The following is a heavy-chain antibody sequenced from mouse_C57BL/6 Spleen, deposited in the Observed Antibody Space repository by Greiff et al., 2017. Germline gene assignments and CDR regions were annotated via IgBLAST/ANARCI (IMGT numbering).Heavy chain of an antibody. V-gene: IGHV5-15*01. CDR2: ISNLAYSI. J-gene: IGHJ3*01. CDR1: GFTFSDYG. Sequence: DVMLVESGGGLVQPGGSLKLSCAASGFTFSDYGMAWVRQAPRKGPEWVAFISNLAYSIYYADTVTGRFTISRENAKNTLYLEMSSLRSEDTAMYYCARTGTGFAYWGQGTLGTVSA. CDR3: ARTGTGFAY. D-gene: IGHD4-1*01.